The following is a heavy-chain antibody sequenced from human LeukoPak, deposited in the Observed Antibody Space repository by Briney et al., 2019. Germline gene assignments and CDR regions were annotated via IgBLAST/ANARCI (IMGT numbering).Heavy chain of an antibody. J-gene: IGHJ4*02. CDR2: ISSSSSYI. CDR1: GFTFSSYS. V-gene: IGHV3-21*01. CDR3: ASMISDIVATIDY. Sequence: GGPLRLSCAASGFTFSSYSINWVRQAPGKGLAWDTSISSSSSYIHYADSVKGRFTISRDNAKNSLYLQMNSLRAEDTAVYYCASMISDIVATIDYWGQGTLVTVSS. D-gene: IGHD5-12*01.